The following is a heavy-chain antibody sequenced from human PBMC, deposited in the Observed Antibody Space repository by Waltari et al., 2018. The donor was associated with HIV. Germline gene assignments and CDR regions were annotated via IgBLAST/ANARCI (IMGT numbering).Heavy chain of an antibody. J-gene: IGHJ4*02. CDR2: IKFRESES. CDR3: SSLTTRGDFLDL. CDR1: GIPFTTYW. Sequence: EVQLVEFGGGLVQPGGSLTLSCVTSGIPFTTYWLHWVRQAPGKGLEWVSFIKFRESESIYAYSVRGRFTISRDNARNTVYLQMTSLRAEDTAVYYCSSLTTRGDFLDLWGRGTLVTVSS. V-gene: IGHV3-74*01. D-gene: IGHD4-17*01.